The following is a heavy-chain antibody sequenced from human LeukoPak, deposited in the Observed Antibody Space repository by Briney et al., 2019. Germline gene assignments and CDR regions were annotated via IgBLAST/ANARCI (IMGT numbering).Heavy chain of an antibody. CDR1: GFTFRSYV. CDR3: AQGLTRYYYYGMDV. CDR2: ISYDGTNK. J-gene: IGHJ6*02. D-gene: IGHD3-16*01. V-gene: IGHV3-30*18. Sequence: GGSLRLSCAASGFTFRSYVMHWVRQAPGKGLEWVAVISYDGTNKYYADSVKGRFTISRDNSKNTLYLQMNSLRAEDTAVYYCAQGLTRYYYYGMDVWGQGTTVTVSS.